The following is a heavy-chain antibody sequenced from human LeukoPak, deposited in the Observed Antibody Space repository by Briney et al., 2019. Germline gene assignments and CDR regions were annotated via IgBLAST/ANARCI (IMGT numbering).Heavy chain of an antibody. CDR1: GFTFSSYG. CDR2: MNHDGSEK. CDR3: ARYFYDSYTSSFRFDS. Sequence: GGSLRLSCAASGFTFSSYGMHWVRQAPGKGLEWVANMNHDGSEKYYVDSVKGRFTISRDNAKNSLYLQMNSLRVEDTAIYYCARYFYDSYTSSFRFDSWGQGTLVTVSS. V-gene: IGHV3-7*01. D-gene: IGHD3-16*01. J-gene: IGHJ5*01.